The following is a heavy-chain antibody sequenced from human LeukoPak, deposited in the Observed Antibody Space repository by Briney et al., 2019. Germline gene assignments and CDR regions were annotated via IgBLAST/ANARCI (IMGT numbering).Heavy chain of an antibody. CDR3: AWMSQPSGSFDL. V-gene: IGHV4-4*07. CDR2: FHITGST. CDR1: GDSISSYY. Sequence: PSETLSLTCTVSGDSISSYYWSWIRQPAGKGLEWIGRFHITGSTTYNPSLKSRVSISVYTSRNQFSLKLRSVTAADTAVYYCAWMSQPSGSFDLWGQGTLVTVSS. J-gene: IGHJ4*02. D-gene: IGHD3-10*01.